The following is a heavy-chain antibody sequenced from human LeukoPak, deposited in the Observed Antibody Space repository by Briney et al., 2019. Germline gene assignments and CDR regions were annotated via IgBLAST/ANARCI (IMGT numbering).Heavy chain of an antibody. Sequence: GGSLRLSCAASGFTFSSYSMNWVRQAPGKGLEWVSYITSSSSTIYYADSVKGRFTISRDNAKNSLYLQMNRLRDEDTAVYYCASSNSGYEVYFDYWGQGTLVTVSS. CDR2: ITSSSSTI. V-gene: IGHV3-48*02. CDR1: GFTFSSYS. CDR3: ASSNSGYEVYFDY. D-gene: IGHD5-12*01. J-gene: IGHJ4*02.